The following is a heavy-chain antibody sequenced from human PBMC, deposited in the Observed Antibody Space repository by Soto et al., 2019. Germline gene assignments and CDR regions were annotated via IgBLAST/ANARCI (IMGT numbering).Heavy chain of an antibody. J-gene: IGHJ4*02. D-gene: IGHD4-17*01. CDR2: IYYSGST. CDR3: ARSYGDYVRNTFDY. Sequence: SETLSLTCTVSGGSISSYYWSWIRQPPGKGLEWIGYIYYSGSTNYNPSLKSRVTISVDTSKNQFSLKLSSVTAADTAVYYCARSYGDYVRNTFDYWGQGTLVTVPQ. V-gene: IGHV4-59*01. CDR1: GGSISSYY.